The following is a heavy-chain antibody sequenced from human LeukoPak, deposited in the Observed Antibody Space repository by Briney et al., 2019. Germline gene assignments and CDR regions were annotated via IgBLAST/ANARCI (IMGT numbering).Heavy chain of an antibody. CDR2: VNPNSGGI. V-gene: IGHV1-2*02. D-gene: IGHD2-21*01. CDR1: GYTFSGYH. J-gene: IGHJ4*02. Sequence: ASVKVSCKASGYTFSGYHIHWVRQAPGQGLEWMGWVNPNSGGINYAQKSQGRVTMTRDTSISTVYMELSRLRSDDTAVYYCARTLGAGDFEYWGQGTLVTVSS. CDR3: ARTLGAGDFEY.